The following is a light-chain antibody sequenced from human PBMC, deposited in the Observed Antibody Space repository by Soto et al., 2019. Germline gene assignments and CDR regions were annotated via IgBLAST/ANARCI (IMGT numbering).Light chain of an antibody. V-gene: IGKV1-5*01. CDR1: QTISGW. CDR3: QQYKSYPWT. Sequence: DIQMTQSPSTLSASVGDGVTITCRASQTISGWLAWYQQRPGKAPKLLISDASSLRSGVPSRFSGSGSGTELTLTISSLQPDDFGSYYCQQYKSYPWTFGHGTKVDIK. J-gene: IGKJ1*01. CDR2: DAS.